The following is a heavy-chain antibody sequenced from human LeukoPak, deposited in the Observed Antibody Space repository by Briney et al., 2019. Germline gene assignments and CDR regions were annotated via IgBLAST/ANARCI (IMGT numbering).Heavy chain of an antibody. CDR1: GFTFSSYG. J-gene: IGHJ4*02. CDR2: ISYDGSNK. Sequence: GGSLRLSCAASGFTFSSYGMHWVRQAPGKGLEWVAVISYDGSNKYYADSVKGRFTISRDNSKNTLYLQMNSLRAEDTAVYYCAKDLDYFDYWGQRTLVTVSS. V-gene: IGHV3-30*18. CDR3: AKDLDYFDY.